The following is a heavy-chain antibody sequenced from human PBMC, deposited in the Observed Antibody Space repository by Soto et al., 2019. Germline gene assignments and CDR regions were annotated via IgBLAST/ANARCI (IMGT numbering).Heavy chain of an antibody. CDR3: ARATSYRNWFDP. CDR1: GGSIHSYY. CDR2: VYYSGST. J-gene: IGHJ5*02. Sequence: ETLSLTCTVSGGSIHSYYWSWIRQPPGEGLEWIGYVYYSGSTNYNPSLTSRVTISLDTSKNQFSLNLSSVTAADTAVYYCARATSYRNWFDPWGQGTLVTVSS. V-gene: IGHV4-59*01. D-gene: IGHD3-10*01.